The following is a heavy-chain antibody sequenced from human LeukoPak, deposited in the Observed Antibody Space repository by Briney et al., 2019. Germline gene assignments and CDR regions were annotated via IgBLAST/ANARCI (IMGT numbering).Heavy chain of an antibody. CDR1: GFTFSTYA. Sequence: GGSLRLSCEASGFTFSTYAMSWVRQAPGKGLEWVSGISVSGGTTYYADSVKGRFTISRDNSKNTLYLQMNSLRAEDTAVYYCARVGDYRNYVWGSSKDGMDVWGRGTTVTVSS. V-gene: IGHV3-23*01. CDR3: ARVGDYRNYVWGSSKDGMDV. D-gene: IGHD3-16*01. CDR2: ISVSGGTT. J-gene: IGHJ6*02.